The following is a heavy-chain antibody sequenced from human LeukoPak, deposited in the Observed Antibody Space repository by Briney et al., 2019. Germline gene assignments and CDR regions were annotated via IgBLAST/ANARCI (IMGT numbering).Heavy chain of an antibody. Sequence: ASVKVSCKASGYTFTTYAFSWVRQAPGQGLEWMGWISPYNGNTNYAQKFQGRVALTTDTSTNTAYMELRSLRSDDTAIYFCARDITSIPYNWLDPWGQGTLVTVSS. D-gene: IGHD1-14*01. CDR1: GYTFTTYA. J-gene: IGHJ5*02. CDR2: ISPYNGNT. V-gene: IGHV1-18*01. CDR3: ARDITSIPYNWLDP.